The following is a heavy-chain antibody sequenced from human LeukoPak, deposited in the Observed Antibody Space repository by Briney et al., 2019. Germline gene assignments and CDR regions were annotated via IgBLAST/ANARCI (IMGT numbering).Heavy chain of an antibody. CDR1: GGSISSGDYY. CDR2: IYYSGST. J-gene: IGHJ4*02. Sequence: KSSETLSLTCAVSGGSISSGDYYWSWIRQPPGKGLEWIGYIYYSGSTYYNPSLKSRVTISVDTSKNQFSLKLNSVTAADTAVYYCARLNLEYVYSSGPNDCWGQGTLVTVSS. D-gene: IGHD3-10*01. V-gene: IGHV4-30-4*08. CDR3: ARLNLEYVYSSGPNDC.